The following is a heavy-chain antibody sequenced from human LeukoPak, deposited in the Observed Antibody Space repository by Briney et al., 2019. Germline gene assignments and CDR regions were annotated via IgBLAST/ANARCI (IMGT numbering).Heavy chain of an antibody. D-gene: IGHD1-26*01. J-gene: IGHJ4*02. CDR3: AKIKGVGAIFFDD. CDR1: GDSINSNF. V-gene: IGHV4-59*07. Sequence: SDTLSLLCTVSGDSINSNFWTWIRQPPGKGLEWIGFISHSGTSSYSPSLQSRVTMSVDPSKNQFSLNLSSVTAADTALYYCAKIKGVGAIFFDDWGQGTLVTVSS. CDR2: ISHSGTS.